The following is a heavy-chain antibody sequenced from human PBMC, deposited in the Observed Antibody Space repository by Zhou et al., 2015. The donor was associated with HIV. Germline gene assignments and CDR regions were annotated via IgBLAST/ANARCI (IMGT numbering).Heavy chain of an antibody. Sequence: VQLVESGGGVVQPGRSLRLSCAASGFTFSSSAIHWVRQAPGKGLEWVANIKQDGSEKYYVDSVKGRFTISRDNAKNSLYLQMNSLRAEDTAVYYCARDWSDGITGTYGDQWGQGTPVTVSS. CDR3: ARDWSDGITGTYGDQ. D-gene: IGHD1-7*01. J-gene: IGHJ4*02. V-gene: IGHV3-7*01. CDR2: IKQDGSEK. CDR1: GFTFSSSA.